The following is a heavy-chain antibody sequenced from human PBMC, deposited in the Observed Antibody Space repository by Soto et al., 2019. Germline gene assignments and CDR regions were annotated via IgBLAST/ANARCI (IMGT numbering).Heavy chain of an antibody. J-gene: IGHJ6*02. D-gene: IGHD3-10*01. Sequence: GASVKVSCKASGGTFSSYAISWVRQAPGQGLEWMGGIIPIFGTANYAQKFQGRVTITADESTSTAYMELSSLRSEDTAVYYCARGLLGFGETRAGVLEYYYCGMDVWGQGTTVTVSS. CDR2: IIPIFGTA. V-gene: IGHV1-69*13. CDR3: ARGLLGFGETRAGVLEYYYCGMDV. CDR1: GGTFSSYA.